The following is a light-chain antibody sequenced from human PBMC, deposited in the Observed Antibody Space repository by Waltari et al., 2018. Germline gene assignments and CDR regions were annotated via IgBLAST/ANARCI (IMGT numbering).Light chain of an antibody. J-gene: IGKJ2*01. CDR1: QDISIF. Sequence: DIQLTQSPSFLSAVVGDRVTITCRASQDISIFLAWYQQTPGKAPKLLIFAASDLQSGVPSRFSRTGSGTEFTLTISSLRPEDFATYYCQQLHSYPHTFGQGTTLAIK. V-gene: IGKV1-9*01. CDR2: AAS. CDR3: QQLHSYPHT.